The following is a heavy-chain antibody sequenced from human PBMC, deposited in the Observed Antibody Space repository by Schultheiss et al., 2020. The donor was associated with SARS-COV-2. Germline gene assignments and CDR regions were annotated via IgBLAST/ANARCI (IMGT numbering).Heavy chain of an antibody. Sequence: GGSLRLSCAASGFPFSDYYIFWLRLAPGKGLEWVSYISGSGSQTDYTDSVKGRFIISRDNAKKSVSLQMNRLTVDDTAVYYCGRSGTGGWLNPFHSWGQGVLVTVSS. CDR2: ISGSGSQT. CDR3: GRSGTGGWLNPFHS. CDR1: GFPFSDYY. V-gene: IGHV3-11*03. D-gene: IGHD3-10*01. J-gene: IGHJ5*02.